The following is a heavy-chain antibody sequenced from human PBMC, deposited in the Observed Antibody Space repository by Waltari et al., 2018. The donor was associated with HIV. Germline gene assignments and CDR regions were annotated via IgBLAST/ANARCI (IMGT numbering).Heavy chain of an antibody. CDR3: VRVAGSIDY. CDR1: GYTFTRYD. J-gene: IGHJ4*02. V-gene: IGHV1-8*01. Sequence: QVSLVQSGAEVKKPGASVQVSCKASGYTFTRYDIHWVRQATGQGLEWMGWINLNSGKRGYAQKFQGRVTLTKDSTITTAFMELSDLRSDDTAIYYCVRVAGSIDYWGQGTLVTVSS. CDR2: INLNSGKR.